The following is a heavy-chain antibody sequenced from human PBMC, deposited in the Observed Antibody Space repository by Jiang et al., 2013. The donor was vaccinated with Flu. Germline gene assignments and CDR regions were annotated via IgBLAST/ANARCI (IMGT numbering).Heavy chain of an antibody. CDR2: IYYSGST. V-gene: IGHV4-59*08. CDR1: GGSISSYY. CDR3: ARHAPNWGPPYWYFDL. J-gene: IGHJ2*01. D-gene: IGHD3-16*01. Sequence: PGLVKPSETLSLTCTVSGGSISSYYWSWIRQPPGKGLEWIGYIYYSGSTNYNPSLKSRVTISVDTSKNQFSLKLSSVTAADTAVYYCARHAPNWGPPYWYFDLWGRGTLVTVSS.